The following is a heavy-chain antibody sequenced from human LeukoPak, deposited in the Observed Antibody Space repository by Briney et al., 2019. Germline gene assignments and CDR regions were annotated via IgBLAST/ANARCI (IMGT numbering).Heavy chain of an antibody. Sequence: GAPVNVSCKSSGYTFTIYGISWVRQAPGQGLEWMGWISAYNGNTNYAQKLQGRVTMTTDTSTSTAYMELRSLRSDDTAVYYCARDSGSYPDEDAFDIWGQGTMVTVSS. CDR2: ISAYNGNT. D-gene: IGHD1-26*01. V-gene: IGHV1-18*01. CDR1: GYTFTIYG. J-gene: IGHJ3*02. CDR3: ARDSGSYPDEDAFDI.